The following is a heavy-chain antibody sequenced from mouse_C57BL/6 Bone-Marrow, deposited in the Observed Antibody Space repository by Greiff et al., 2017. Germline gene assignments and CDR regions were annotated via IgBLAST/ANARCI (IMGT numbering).Heavy chain of an antibody. V-gene: IGHV14-4*01. D-gene: IGHD2-12*01. CDR1: GFNIKDHY. CDR2: IDPENGDT. J-gene: IGHJ2*01. Sequence: VQLKQSGAELVRPGASVKLSCTASGFNIKDHYMHWVKQRSEQGLEWIGWIDPENGDTEYASKFQGKGTITADTSSNTAYLQLSSLTSEDTAVYYCTTRLYDGGYFDYWGHGTTLTVSS. CDR3: TTRLYDGGYFDY.